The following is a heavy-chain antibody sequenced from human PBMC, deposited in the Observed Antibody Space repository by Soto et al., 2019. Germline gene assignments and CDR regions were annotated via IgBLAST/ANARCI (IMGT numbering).Heavy chain of an antibody. J-gene: IGHJ3*02. D-gene: IGHD3-9*01. CDR2: IYQRGST. CDR3: ATTMTGTTWRDAFDI. Sequence: QVHLQESGPGLVKPSGTLSLTCAVSSCSISSSNWWCWVRQPPGKGLEWIGDIYQRGSTNYNPSLMGRVTLSVDKSKNQFSLKLSYVTGADTVVDYCATTMTGTTWRDAFDIWGQGTMVTVSS. V-gene: IGHV4-4*02. CDR1: SCSISSSNW.